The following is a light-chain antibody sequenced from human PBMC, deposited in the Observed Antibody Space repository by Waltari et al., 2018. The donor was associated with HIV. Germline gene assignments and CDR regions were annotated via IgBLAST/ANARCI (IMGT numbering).Light chain of an antibody. CDR2: GDN. V-gene: IGLV1-40*01. J-gene: IGLJ3*02. CDR1: SSNIGARFD. CDR3: QSYDSSLSGSV. Sequence: QSVLTQPPSVSGAPGQRVTISCTGSSSNIGARFDVHWYQQLPGTAPKLLIYGDNNRPSGVPDRFSGSKSGTSASLAITGLQAEDEADYYCQSYDSSLSGSVFGGGTKLTVL.